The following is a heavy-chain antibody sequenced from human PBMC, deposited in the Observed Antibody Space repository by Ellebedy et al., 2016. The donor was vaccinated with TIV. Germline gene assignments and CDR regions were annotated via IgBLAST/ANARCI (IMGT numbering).Heavy chain of an antibody. J-gene: IGHJ4*02. CDR3: ARMGGRRVAYLDYFDY. V-gene: IGHV3-66*01. CDR2: IYSGGST. CDR1: GFTFSTYA. Sequence: GESLKISCAASGFTFSTYAMSWVRQAPGKGLEWVSVIYSGGSTYYADSVKGRFTISRDNSKNTLYLQMNSLRAEDTAVYYCARMGGRRVAYLDYFDYWGQGTLVTVSS. D-gene: IGHD2-15*01.